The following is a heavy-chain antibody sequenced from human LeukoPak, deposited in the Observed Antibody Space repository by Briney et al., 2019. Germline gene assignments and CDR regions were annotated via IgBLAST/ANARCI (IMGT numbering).Heavy chain of an antibody. J-gene: IGHJ4*02. D-gene: IGHD5-12*01. Sequence: SGTLSLTCAVSGGSISSSSWWSWVRQPPGKGLEWIGEIYHSGSTNYNPSLKSRVTISVDKSKNQFSLKLSSVTAADTAVYYCARDKGVVATVFDYWGQGTLVTVSS. CDR1: GGSISSSSW. V-gene: IGHV4-4*02. CDR3: ARDKGVVATVFDY. CDR2: IYHSGST.